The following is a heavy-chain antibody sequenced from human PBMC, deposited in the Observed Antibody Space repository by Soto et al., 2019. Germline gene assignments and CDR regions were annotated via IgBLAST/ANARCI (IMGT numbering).Heavy chain of an antibody. J-gene: IGHJ5*02. CDR2: IYHSGST. CDR3: ARERDLLSFGVVIMDWFDP. Sequence: SETLSLTCAVSGYSISSGYYWGWIRQPPGKGLEWIGSIYHSGSTYYNPSLKSRVTISVDTSKNQFSLKLSSVTATDTAVYYCARERDLLSFGVVIMDWFDPWGQGTLVTVSS. CDR1: GYSISSGYY. V-gene: IGHV4-38-2*01. D-gene: IGHD3-3*01.